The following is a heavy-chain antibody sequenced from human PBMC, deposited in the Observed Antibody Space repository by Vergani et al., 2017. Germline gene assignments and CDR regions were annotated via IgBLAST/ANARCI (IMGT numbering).Heavy chain of an antibody. J-gene: IGHJ4*02. V-gene: IGHV1-69*12. Sequence: QVQLVQSGAEVKKPGSSVKVSCKASGGTFSSYAISWVRQAPGQGLEWMGGIIPIFGTANYAQKFQGRVTITADESTSTAYMELSSLRSEDTAVYYCTTDLLWFGELLLAYVNWGQGTLVTVSS. D-gene: IGHD3-10*01. CDR1: GGTFSSYA. CDR2: IIPIFGTA. CDR3: TTDLLWFGELLLAYVN.